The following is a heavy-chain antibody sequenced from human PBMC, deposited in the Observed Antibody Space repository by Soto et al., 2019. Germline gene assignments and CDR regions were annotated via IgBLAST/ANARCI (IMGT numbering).Heavy chain of an antibody. CDR1: GGSISSGGYS. D-gene: IGHD2-15*01. CDR3: ARAHGGNSNYYYYGMDV. Sequence: PSETLSLTCAVSGGSISSGGYSWSWIRQPPGKGLEWIGYIYHSGSTYYNPSLKSRVTISVDRSKNQFSLKLSSVTAADTAVYYCARAHGGNSNYYYYGMDVWGQGTTVTVS. V-gene: IGHV4-30-2*01. CDR2: IYHSGST. J-gene: IGHJ6*02.